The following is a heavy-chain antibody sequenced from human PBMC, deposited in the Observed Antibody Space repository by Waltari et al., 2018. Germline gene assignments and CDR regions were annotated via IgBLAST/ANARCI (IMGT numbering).Heavy chain of an antibody. V-gene: IGHV4-34*01. D-gene: IGHD6-13*01. Sequence: QVQLQPWGAGLLKPSETLSLTCAVYGWSFSGYCWRCLPRPRAKGMEWIGEINHSGSTNYNPSLKSRVTISVDTSNNQFSLKLSSVTAADTAVYYCARGQPQYSSSWYNYYYYYYMDVWGKGTTVTVSS. CDR3: ARGQPQYSSSWYNYYYYYYMDV. CDR1: GWSFSGYC. CDR2: INHSGST. J-gene: IGHJ6*03.